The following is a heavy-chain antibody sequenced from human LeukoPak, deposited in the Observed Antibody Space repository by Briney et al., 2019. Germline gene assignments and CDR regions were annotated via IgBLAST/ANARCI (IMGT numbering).Heavy chain of an antibody. CDR1: GGSISSYY. CDR2: IYYSGST. Sequence: PSETLSLTCTVSGGSISSYYWSWIRQPPGKGLEWIGYIYYSGSTYYNPSLKSRVTISVDTSKNQFSLKLSSVTAADTAVYYCARQRDSSGYYYYFDYWGQGTLVTVSS. J-gene: IGHJ4*02. V-gene: IGHV4-59*08. D-gene: IGHD3-22*01. CDR3: ARQRDSSGYYYYFDY.